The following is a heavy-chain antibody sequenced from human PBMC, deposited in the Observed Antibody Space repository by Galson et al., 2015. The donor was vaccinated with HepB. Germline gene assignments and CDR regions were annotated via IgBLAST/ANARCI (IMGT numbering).Heavy chain of an antibody. Sequence: SLRLSCAASGFTFSSYSMNWVRQAPGKGLEWVSYISSSSSTIYYADSVKGRFTISRDNAKNSLYLQMNSLRAEDTAVYYCARAYGSGRLDAFDIWGQGTMVTISS. CDR2: ISSSSSTI. D-gene: IGHD3-10*01. J-gene: IGHJ3*02. CDR1: GFTFSSYS. CDR3: ARAYGSGRLDAFDI. V-gene: IGHV3-48*01.